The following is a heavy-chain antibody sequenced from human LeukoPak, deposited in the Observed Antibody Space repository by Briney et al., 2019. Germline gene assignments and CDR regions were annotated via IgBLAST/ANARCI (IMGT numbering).Heavy chain of an antibody. CDR3: AKDIRYDNMAADY. J-gene: IGHJ4*02. D-gene: IGHD3-22*01. V-gene: IGHV3-30*18. Sequence: GGSLRLSCAASGFTFSSYGMHWVRQAPGKGLEWVAVISYDGSNKYYADSVKGRFTISRDNSKNTLYLQMNSLRAEDTAVYYCAKDIRYDNMAADYWGQGTLVTVSS. CDR1: GFTFSSYG. CDR2: ISYDGSNK.